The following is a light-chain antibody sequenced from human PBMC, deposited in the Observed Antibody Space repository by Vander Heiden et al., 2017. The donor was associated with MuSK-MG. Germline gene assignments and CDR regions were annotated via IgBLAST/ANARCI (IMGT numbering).Light chain of an antibody. CDR2: GAA. Sequence: EIVFTQSPDTLSLSPGERATLSCRTSQTVKNNYLGWYKQKPGQAPRLLIYGAATRDTGIPDRFSGSGYGTDFTLTISRREQEDFAVYYCQQYGNRPSMNFGQGTRLEIK. V-gene: IGKV3-20*01. CDR1: QTVKNNY. CDR3: QQYGNRPSMN. J-gene: IGKJ5*01.